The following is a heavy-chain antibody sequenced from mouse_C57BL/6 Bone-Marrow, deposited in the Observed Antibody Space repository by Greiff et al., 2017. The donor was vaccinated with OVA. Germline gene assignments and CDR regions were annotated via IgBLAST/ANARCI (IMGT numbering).Heavy chain of an antibody. J-gene: IGHJ2*01. Sequence: QVQLQQSGAELVRPGTSVKVSCKASGYAFTNYLIEWVKQRPGQGLEWIGVINPGSGGTNYNEKFKGKATLTADKSSSTAYMQLSSLTSEDSAVYSCARLPTIYYYGSSYDYWGQGTTLTVSS. D-gene: IGHD1-1*01. CDR2: INPGSGGT. CDR3: ARLPTIYYYGSSYDY. V-gene: IGHV1-54*01. CDR1: GYAFTNYL.